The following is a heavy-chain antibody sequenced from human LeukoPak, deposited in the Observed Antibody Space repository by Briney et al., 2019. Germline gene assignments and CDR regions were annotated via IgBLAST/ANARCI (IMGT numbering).Heavy chain of an antibody. CDR1: GLTFDDYA. CDR3: ATGRYYDSSGYYYPLGY. CDR2: ISGDGGST. Sequence: GGSLRLSCAASGLTFDDYAMHWVSQAPGKGLEWVSLISGDGGSTYYADSVKGRFTISRDNAKNSLYLQMNSLRAEDTALSYCATGRYYDSSGYYYPLGYWGQGTLVTVSS. V-gene: IGHV3-43*02. D-gene: IGHD3-22*01. J-gene: IGHJ4*02.